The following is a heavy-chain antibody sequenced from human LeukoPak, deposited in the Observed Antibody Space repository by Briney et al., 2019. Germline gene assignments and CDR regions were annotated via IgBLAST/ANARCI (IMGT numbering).Heavy chain of an antibody. CDR3: ARGVPNNPPYVF. V-gene: IGHV3-33*01. D-gene: IGHD1/OR15-1a*01. Sequence: GGSLRLSCAASGFTFSSYGMHWVRQTPGKGLEWVAVIWYDGTNKDYADSVKGRFTISRDNSENTLYLQLNSLRAEDTAVYYCARGVPNNPPYVFWGQGTLVTVSS. CDR2: IWYDGTNK. CDR1: GFTFSSYG. J-gene: IGHJ4*02.